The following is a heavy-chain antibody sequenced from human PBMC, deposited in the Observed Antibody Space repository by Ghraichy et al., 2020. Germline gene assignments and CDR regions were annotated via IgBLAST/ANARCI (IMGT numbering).Heavy chain of an antibody. V-gene: IGHV4-34*01. CDR1: GGSFSGYY. J-gene: IGHJ5*02. CDR2: INHSGST. Sequence: SETLSLTCAVYGGSFSGYYWSWIRQPPGKGLEWIGEINHSGSTNYNPSLKSRVTISVDTSKNQFSLKLSSVTAADTAVYYCARPTRDPDSSGWYNWFDPWGQGTLVTVSS. CDR3: ARPTRDPDSSGWYNWFDP. D-gene: IGHD6-19*01.